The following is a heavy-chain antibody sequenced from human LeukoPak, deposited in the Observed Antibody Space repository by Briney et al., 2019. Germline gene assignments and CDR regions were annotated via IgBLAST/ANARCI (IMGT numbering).Heavy chain of an antibody. V-gene: IGHV4-30-4*01. J-gene: IGHJ4*02. CDR1: GGSISSNDYY. Sequence: SETLSLTCTVSGGSISSNDYYWSWIRQSPGKGLEWIGYIYYRGSTYYNPSLKSRVTLSVDTSKNQFSLKVSSVTAADTAVYYCARQGPSGSFLHFDYWGQGALVTVSS. CDR2: IYYRGST. D-gene: IGHD1-26*01. CDR3: ARQGPSGSFLHFDY.